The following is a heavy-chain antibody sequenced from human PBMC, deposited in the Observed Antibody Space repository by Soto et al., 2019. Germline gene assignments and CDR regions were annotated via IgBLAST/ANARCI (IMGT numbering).Heavy chain of an antibody. CDR2: IRSKANSYAT. CDR3: TRRRRLEQVVLSGLGAFDI. Sequence: EVQLVESGGGLVQPGGSLKLSCAASGFTFSGSAMHWVRQASGKGLEWVGRIRSKANSYATAYAASGKVRITISRDDSKNTAYLQVNRLKSEDTAVYYCTRRRRLEQVVLSGLGAFDIWGQGTMVTVSS. V-gene: IGHV3-73*02. CDR1: GFTFSGSA. J-gene: IGHJ3*02. D-gene: IGHD6-13*01.